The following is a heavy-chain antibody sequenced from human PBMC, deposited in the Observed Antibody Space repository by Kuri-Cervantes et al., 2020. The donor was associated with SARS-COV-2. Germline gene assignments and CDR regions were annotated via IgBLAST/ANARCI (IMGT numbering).Heavy chain of an antibody. V-gene: IGHV3-7*01. CDR1: GFTFSSHW. Sequence: GESLKISCAASGFTFSSHWMSWVRQAPGKGLEWVANIDQDGSEQYYVDSVKGRFTISRDNSKNTLYLQMNSLRAEDTAVYYCARIYSSGYFNWFDPWGQGTLVTVSS. J-gene: IGHJ5*02. CDR2: IDQDGSEQ. D-gene: IGHD3-22*01. CDR3: ARIYSSGYFNWFDP.